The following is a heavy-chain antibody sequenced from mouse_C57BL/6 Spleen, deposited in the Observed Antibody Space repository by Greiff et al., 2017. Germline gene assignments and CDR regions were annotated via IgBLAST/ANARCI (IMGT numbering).Heavy chain of an antibody. J-gene: IGHJ3*01. CDR2: INPGSGGT. Sequence: QVQLQQSGAELVRPGTSVQVSCKASGYAFTNYLIEWVKQRPGQGLEWIGVINPGSGGTNYNEKFKGKATLTADKSSSTAYMQLSSLTSEDSAVYFCARGEAYYSNFAYWGQGTLVTVSA. D-gene: IGHD2-5*01. V-gene: IGHV1-54*01. CDR1: GYAFTNYL. CDR3: ARGEAYYSNFAY.